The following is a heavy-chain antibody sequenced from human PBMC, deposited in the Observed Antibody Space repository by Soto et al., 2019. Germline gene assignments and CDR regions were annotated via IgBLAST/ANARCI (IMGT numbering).Heavy chain of an antibody. J-gene: IGHJ3*02. CDR2: IYHSGST. Sequence: QLQLQESGSGLVKPSQTLSLTCAVSGGSITSDGYSWSWIRQPPGKGLEWIGYIYHSGSTYYNPPLKSRVTISIDRSENQFSLKLTSVTAADTAVYYCARDGKGSTVPFDIWGQGTMVTVSS. CDR3: ARDGKGSTVPFDI. V-gene: IGHV4-30-2*01. CDR1: GGSITSDGYS. D-gene: IGHD3-10*01.